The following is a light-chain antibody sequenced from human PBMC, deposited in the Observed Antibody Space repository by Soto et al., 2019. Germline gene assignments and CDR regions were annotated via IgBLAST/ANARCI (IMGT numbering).Light chain of an antibody. CDR1: QSVSFNF. J-gene: IGKJ1*01. CDR2: VAS. Sequence: EIVLTQSPGTLSLSPGERATLSCRASQSVSFNFLAGYHKKSGQAPRLLLYVASGMATGIPDRFSGSGSGTDFTLNIRRLEPEDVVVDYGQQYSSSPSWTFGQGTKVEIK. CDR3: QQYSSSPSWT. V-gene: IGKV3-20*01.